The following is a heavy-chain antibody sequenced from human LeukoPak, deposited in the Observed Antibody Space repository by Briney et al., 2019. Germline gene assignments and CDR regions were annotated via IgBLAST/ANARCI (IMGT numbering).Heavy chain of an antibody. CDR2: ISSSSSYI. CDR1: GFTFSSYS. CDR3: ARDANYYYDFWSGYYPLFDY. J-gene: IGHJ4*02. D-gene: IGHD3-3*01. Sequence: GGSLRLSCAASGFTFSSYSMNWVRQAPGKGLEWVSSISSSSSYIYYADSVKGRFTISRDNAKNSLYLRMNSLRAEDTAVYYCARDANYYYDFWSGYYPLFDYWGQGTLVTVSS. V-gene: IGHV3-21*01.